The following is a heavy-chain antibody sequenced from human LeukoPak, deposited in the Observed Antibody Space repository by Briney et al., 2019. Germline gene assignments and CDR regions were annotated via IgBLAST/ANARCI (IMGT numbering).Heavy chain of an antibody. CDR3: ARALYHTFDY. Sequence: RASVKVSCKASGYSFTTYGISWVRQAPGQGLEWMGWISANNNNTDNVQKLQGRVTMTTDTSTSTAYMELRSLRSDDTAVYYCARALYHTFDYWGQGTLDTVSS. CDR1: GYSFTTYG. D-gene: IGHD2-2*01. J-gene: IGHJ4*02. CDR2: ISANNNNT. V-gene: IGHV1-18*01.